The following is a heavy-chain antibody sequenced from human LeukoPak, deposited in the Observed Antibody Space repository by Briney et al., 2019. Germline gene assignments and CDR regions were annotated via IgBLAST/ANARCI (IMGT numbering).Heavy chain of an antibody. D-gene: IGHD4-11*01. CDR3: ARGYSNYVPSWFDP. J-gene: IGHJ5*02. Sequence: SETLSLTCTVSGGSISSYYWSWIRQPAGKGLEWIGRIYSSGTTNYNSSLKSRVTMSIDTSKNQFSLNLSSVTAADTAVYYCARGYSNYVPSWFDPWGQGTLVTVSS. CDR2: IYSSGTT. CDR1: GGSISSYY. V-gene: IGHV4-4*07.